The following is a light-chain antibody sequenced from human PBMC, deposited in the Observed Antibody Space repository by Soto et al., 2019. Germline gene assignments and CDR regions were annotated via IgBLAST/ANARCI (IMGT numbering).Light chain of an antibody. J-gene: IGLJ2*01. CDR1: KLGDKY. CDR3: QAWDSSTVV. V-gene: IGLV3-1*01. Sequence: SYELTQPPSVSVSPGQTASITCSGDKLGDKYVCWYQQKPGQSPVLLIYQDSKRPSGIPERFSASNSGNTATLTVSGTQAMDEADYYCQAWDSSTVVFGGGTKLTVL. CDR2: QDS.